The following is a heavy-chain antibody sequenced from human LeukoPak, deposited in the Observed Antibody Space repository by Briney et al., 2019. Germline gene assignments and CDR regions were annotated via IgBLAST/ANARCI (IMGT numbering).Heavy chain of an antibody. V-gene: IGHV4-34*01. CDR2: INHTGST. CDR1: DGSLSGAY. D-gene: IGHD3-9*01. Sequence: SETLSLTCTVQDGSLSGAYWTWIRQPPGKGLEWIGEINHTGSTNYNPSFKSRVTMSADTPKNQFSLNLTSVTAADTALYYCARGPVRLARPYDFWGQGTLVTVSS. J-gene: IGHJ4*02. CDR3: ARGPVRLARPYDF.